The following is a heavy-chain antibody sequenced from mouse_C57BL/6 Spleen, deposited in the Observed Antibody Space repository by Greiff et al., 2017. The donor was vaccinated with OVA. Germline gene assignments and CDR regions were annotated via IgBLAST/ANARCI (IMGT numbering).Heavy chain of an antibody. V-gene: IGHV1-15*01. Sequence: QVQLQQSGAELVRPGASVTLSCKASGYTFTDHEMHWVKQTPVHGLEWIGAIDPETGGTAYNQKFKGKAILTADKSSSTAYMELRSLTSEDSAVYYCTRVTTVSSWGYYFDYWGQGTTLTVSS. CDR3: TRVTTVSSWGYYFDY. D-gene: IGHD1-1*01. CDR2: IDPETGGT. CDR1: GYTFTDHE. J-gene: IGHJ2*01.